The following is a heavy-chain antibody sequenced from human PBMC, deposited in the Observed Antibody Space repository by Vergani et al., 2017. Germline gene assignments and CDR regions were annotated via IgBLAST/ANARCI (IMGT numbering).Heavy chain of an antibody. Sequence: QVKLQESGPGLVKPSETLSLTCTVSGASVNSYYWSWIRQPPGKGLGWMGYVSFRGDTLYDPSVKGRMTISLNTSSNQFSLYLTSVTAADTAVYYCARSRIYYGAGSPDYWVQGTLVTVSS. CDR1: GASVNSYY. CDR3: ARSRIYYGAGSPDY. CDR2: VSFRGDT. D-gene: IGHD3-10*01. J-gene: IGHJ4*02. V-gene: IGHV4-59*02.